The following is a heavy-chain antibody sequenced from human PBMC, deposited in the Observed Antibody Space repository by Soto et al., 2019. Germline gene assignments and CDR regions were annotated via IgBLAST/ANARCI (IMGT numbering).Heavy chain of an antibody. CDR2: ITHDGYNR. Sequence: QVQLVESGGSVVQPGGSRRLSCAASGFSFSYYGLHWVRQAPGKGLEWLALITHDGYNRYYADSVKGRFTISRDNSKNTIFLQMNSLKSEDTAVYYCAKGGSFDIWGQGTPVNVSS. D-gene: IGHD5-12*01. CDR1: GFSFSYYG. V-gene: IGHV3-30*18. J-gene: IGHJ4*02. CDR3: AKGGSFDI.